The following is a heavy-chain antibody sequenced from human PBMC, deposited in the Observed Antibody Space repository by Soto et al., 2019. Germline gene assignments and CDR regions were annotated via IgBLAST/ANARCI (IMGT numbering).Heavy chain of an antibody. CDR3: ARRPYYDFWSGSYYYYMDV. V-gene: IGHV1-8*01. CDR1: GYTFTSYD. Sequence: ASVKVSCKASGYTFTSYDINWVRQATGQGLEWMGWMNPNSGNTGYAQKFQGRVTMTRNTSISTAYMELSSLRSEDTAVYYCARRPYYDFWSGSYYYYMDVWGKGTTVTVSS. J-gene: IGHJ6*03. D-gene: IGHD3-3*01. CDR2: MNPNSGNT.